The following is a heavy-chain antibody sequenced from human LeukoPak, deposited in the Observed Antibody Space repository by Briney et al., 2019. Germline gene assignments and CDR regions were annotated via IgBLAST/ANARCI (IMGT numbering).Heavy chain of an antibody. CDR2: IYYSGST. CDR3: ARGYGGNSGIGFDY. Sequence: PSETLSLTCTVSGGSISSYYWIWIRQLPGKGLEWIGYIYYSGSTNYNPSLKSQVTISVDTSKNQFSLKLSSVTAADTAVYYCARGYGGNSGIGFDYWGQGTLVTVSS. V-gene: IGHV4-59*08. CDR1: GGSISSYY. D-gene: IGHD4-23*01. J-gene: IGHJ4*02.